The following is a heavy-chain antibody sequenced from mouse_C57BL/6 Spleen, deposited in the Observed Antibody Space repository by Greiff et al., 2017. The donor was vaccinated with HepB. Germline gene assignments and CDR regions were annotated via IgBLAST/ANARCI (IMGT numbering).Heavy chain of an antibody. Sequence: LQQSGAELVRPGSSVKLSCKASYFTFMASAMHWVKQRPGHGLEWIGSFTLYSDATDYSENFKGKATLTANTSSSTAYMKLSSLTSEDSAVYYCGSGSKGYFDYWGTGTTVTVSS. CDR3: GSGSKGYFDY. V-gene: IGHV1-49*01. CDR1: YFTFMASA. D-gene: IGHD2-5*01. J-gene: IGHJ1*03. CDR2: FTLYSDAT.